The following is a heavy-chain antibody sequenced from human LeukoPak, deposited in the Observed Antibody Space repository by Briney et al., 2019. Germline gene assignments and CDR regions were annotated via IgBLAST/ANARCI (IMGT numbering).Heavy chain of an antibody. CDR1: GGSISSGDYY. Sequence: PSQTLSLTCTVSGGSISSGDYYWSWIRQLPGKGLEWIGYIYYSGSTYYNPSLKSRVTISVDTSKNQFSLKLSSVTAADTAVYYCARVALWSGYYIPRGGKDYWGQGTLVTVSS. D-gene: IGHD3-3*01. CDR3: ARVALWSGYYIPRGGKDY. CDR2: IYYSGST. V-gene: IGHV4-30-4*01. J-gene: IGHJ4*02.